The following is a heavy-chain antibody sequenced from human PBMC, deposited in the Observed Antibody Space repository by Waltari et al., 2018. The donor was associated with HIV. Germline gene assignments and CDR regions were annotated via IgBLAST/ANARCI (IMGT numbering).Heavy chain of an antibody. CDR3: ARDPRALIIVTTFSYGVDV. J-gene: IGHJ6*02. D-gene: IGHD3-22*01. V-gene: IGHV3-30*07. CDR1: GFTFSSYA. CDR2: ISYDGNNI. Sequence: QVQLVESGGGVVQPGRSLRLSCAASGFTFSSYAMPWVPPAQGKGLEWVAVISYDGNNIEYADSVKGRFTISRDNSKNTLYLQMNSLRAEDTALYYCARDPRALIIVTTFSYGVDVWGQGTAVTVSS.